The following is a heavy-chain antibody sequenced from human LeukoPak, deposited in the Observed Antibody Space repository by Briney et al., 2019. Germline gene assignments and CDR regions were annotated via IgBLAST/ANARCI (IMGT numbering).Heavy chain of an antibody. CDR1: GGSLSGFS. CDR3: ARVPGRPAAVFDY. J-gene: IGHJ4*02. V-gene: IGHV4-34*01. CDR2: LSHSGST. Sequence: NPSETLSLTCAVYGGSLSGFSWSWIRQPPGKGLEWIGELSHSGSTNYNPSLKSRVTISVDTSKNQFSLKLSSVTAADSAFYYRARVPGRPAAVFDYLGQGTLVTVSS. D-gene: IGHD2-2*01.